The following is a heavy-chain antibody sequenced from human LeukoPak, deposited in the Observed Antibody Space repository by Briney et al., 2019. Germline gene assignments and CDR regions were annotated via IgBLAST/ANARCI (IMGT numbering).Heavy chain of an antibody. V-gene: IGHV3-30-3*01. J-gene: IGHJ6*02. D-gene: IGHD3-22*01. CDR2: ISYDGSNK. Sequence: GGSLRLSCAASGFTVSSNYMSWVRQAPGKGLEWVAVISYDGSNKYYADSVKGRFTISRDNSKNTLYLQMNSLRAEDTAVYYCARDAASDYYDSSGYRYYYYYGMDVWGQGTTVTVSS. CDR3: ARDAASDYYDSSGYRYYYYYGMDV. CDR1: GFTVSSNY.